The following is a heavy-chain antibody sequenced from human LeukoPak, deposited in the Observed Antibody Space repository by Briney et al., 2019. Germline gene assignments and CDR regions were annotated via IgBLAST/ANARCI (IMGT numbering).Heavy chain of an antibody. J-gene: IGHJ4*02. D-gene: IGHD2-21*01. CDR1: GYTFTSYA. CDR2: INAGNGNT. V-gene: IGHV1-3*01. CDR3: AVVRAVGVMDY. Sequence: ASVKVFCKASGYTFTSYAMHWVRQAPGQRLEWMGWINAGNGNTKYSQKFQGRVTITRDTSASTAYMELSSLRSEDTAVYYCAVVRAVGVMDYWGQGTLVTVSS.